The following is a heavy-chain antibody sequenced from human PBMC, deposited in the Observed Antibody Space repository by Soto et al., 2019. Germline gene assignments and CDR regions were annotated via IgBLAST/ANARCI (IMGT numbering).Heavy chain of an antibody. CDR1: GFTFSDYY. CDR3: AREIPMRRRRSQGRSGFDI. V-gene: IGHV3-11*06. D-gene: IGHD3-3*01. Sequence: QVQLVESGGGLVKPGGSLRLSCAASGFTFSDYYMSWIRQAPGKGLEWVSYISSSSSYTNYADSVKGRFTISRDNAKNSLYLQMNSLRAEDTAVYYCAREIPMRRRRSQGRSGFDIWGQGTMVTVSS. J-gene: IGHJ3*02. CDR2: ISSSSSYT.